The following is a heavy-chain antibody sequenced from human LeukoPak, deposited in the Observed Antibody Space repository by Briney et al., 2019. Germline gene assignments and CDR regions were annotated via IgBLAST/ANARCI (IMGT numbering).Heavy chain of an antibody. CDR3: ARSTYYYDSSGYYYWQTFDY. V-gene: IGHV4-39*07. Sequence: SETLSLTCTVSGGSIISSDYHWGWVRQPPGKGLEWIGTISYSGNTDYNPSLRSRVTISVDTSNNQFSLKLSSVTAADTAVYYCARSTYYYDSSGYYYWQTFDYWGQGTLVTVSS. D-gene: IGHD3-22*01. CDR1: GGSIISSDYH. CDR2: ISYSGNT. J-gene: IGHJ4*02.